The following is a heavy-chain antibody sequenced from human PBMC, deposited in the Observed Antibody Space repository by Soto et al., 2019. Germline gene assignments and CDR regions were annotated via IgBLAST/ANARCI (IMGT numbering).Heavy chain of an antibody. CDR2: ISAYNGNT. CDR1: GYTFTSYG. Sequence: ASVKVSCKASGYTFTSYGISGVRPAPGQGHEWMGWISAYNGNTNYAHKLQGRVTMTTDTSTSTAYMELRSLRSDDTAVYYCARDPEYYFDYWGQGTLVTVSS. J-gene: IGHJ4*02. CDR3: ARDPEYYFDY. V-gene: IGHV1-18*01.